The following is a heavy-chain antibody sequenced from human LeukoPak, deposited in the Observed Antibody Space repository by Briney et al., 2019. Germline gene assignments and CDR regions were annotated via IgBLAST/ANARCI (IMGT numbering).Heavy chain of an antibody. CDR2: IWSDGSNK. Sequence: GGSLRLSCAASGFTFSGYAMHWVRQAPGKGLEWVAVIWSDGSNKYYVDSVKGRFTISRDNSKNTLYLQMNSLRAEDTAVYYCARDQAKYTGSYMVDPWGQGTLVTVSS. J-gene: IGHJ5*02. CDR3: ARDQAKYTGSYMVDP. D-gene: IGHD1-26*01. V-gene: IGHV3-33*01. CDR1: GFTFSGYA.